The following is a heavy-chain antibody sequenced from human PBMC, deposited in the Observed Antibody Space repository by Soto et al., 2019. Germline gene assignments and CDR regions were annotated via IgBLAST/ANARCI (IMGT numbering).Heavy chain of an antibody. Sequence: EVQLVESGGGLVQPGRSLRLSCEASGFMFDDYAMYWVRQAPGKGLEWVSGISWNSNSIVYADSVKGRFTISRDNAKNSLYLKMNSLKPEDTALYYCANSQSIASRTCDYWGQGTLVTVSS. CDR1: GFMFDDYA. J-gene: IGHJ4*02. V-gene: IGHV3-9*01. CDR3: ANSQSIASRTCDY. D-gene: IGHD2-15*01. CDR2: ISWNSNSI.